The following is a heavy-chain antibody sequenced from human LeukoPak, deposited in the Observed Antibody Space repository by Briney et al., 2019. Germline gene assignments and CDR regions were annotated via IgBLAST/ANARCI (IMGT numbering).Heavy chain of an antibody. V-gene: IGHV4-59*01. CDR2: IYYSGST. J-gene: IGHJ4*02. Sequence: SETLSLTCTVSGGSISSYYWSWIRQPPGKGLEWIGYIYYSGSTNYNPSLKSRVTISVDTSKNQFSLKLSSVTAADTAVYYCARVGKSSGWYAALDYWGQGTLVTVSS. CDR3: ARVGKSSGWYAALDY. D-gene: IGHD6-19*01. CDR1: GGSISSYY.